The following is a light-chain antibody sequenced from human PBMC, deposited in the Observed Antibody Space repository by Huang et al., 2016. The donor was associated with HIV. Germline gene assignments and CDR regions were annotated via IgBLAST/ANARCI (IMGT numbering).Light chain of an antibody. CDR1: QSVFNSY. V-gene: IGKV3-20*01. J-gene: IGKJ4*01. CDR3: QQYGDSLLT. Sequence: EIVLTQSPGTLFLSPGERATLSCRASQSVFNSYLAWYQQKPGQAPRLLVFGASSRATCIPDRFSGSGSGTAFTLTISRLEPEDLAVYYCQQYGDSLLTFGGGTKVGIK. CDR2: GAS.